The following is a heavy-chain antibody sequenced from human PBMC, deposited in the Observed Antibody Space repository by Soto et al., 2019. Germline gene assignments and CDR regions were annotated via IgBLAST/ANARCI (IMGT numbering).Heavy chain of an antibody. CDR1: GFTFSSYG. V-gene: IGHV3-33*01. CDR3: ARGRRLRLGELSLRRTLYYFDY. CDR2: IWYDGSNK. Sequence: QVQLVESGGGVVQPGRSLRLSCAASGFTFSSYGMHWVRQAPGKGLEWVAVIWYDGSNKYYADSVKGRFTISRDNSRNXXYXQXXSLGAEDTAVDYCARGRRLRLGELSLRRTLYYFDYWGQGTLVTVSS. D-gene: IGHD3-16*02. J-gene: IGHJ4*02.